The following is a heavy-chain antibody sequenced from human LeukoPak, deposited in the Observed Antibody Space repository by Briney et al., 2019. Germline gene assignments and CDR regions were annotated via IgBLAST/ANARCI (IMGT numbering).Heavy chain of an antibody. CDR1: GFTFSRYA. Sequence: PGGSLRLSCSASGFTFSRYAMHWVRQAPGKGLEYVSAISSNGGSTYYGDSVKGRFTISRDNSKNTLYLQMSSLKASDSAMYYCVRRAAEWELLDYWGQGTLVTVSS. V-gene: IGHV3-64D*09. J-gene: IGHJ4*02. CDR3: VRRAAEWELLDY. CDR2: ISSNGGST. D-gene: IGHD1-26*01.